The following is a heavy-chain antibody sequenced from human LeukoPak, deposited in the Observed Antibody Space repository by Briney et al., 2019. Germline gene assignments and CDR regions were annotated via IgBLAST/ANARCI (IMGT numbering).Heavy chain of an antibody. CDR1: GFTFSRNA. Sequence: GGSLRLSCAASGFTFSRNAMGWVRQAAGKGLEWVSAINGSGNRTYYADSVKGRFTISRDNSKNTLYLQMNSLRAEDTAIYYCAKWGCSGGSCYPFDYWGQGTLVTVSS. D-gene: IGHD2-15*01. J-gene: IGHJ4*02. CDR3: AKWGCSGGSCYPFDY. V-gene: IGHV3-23*01. CDR2: INGSGNRT.